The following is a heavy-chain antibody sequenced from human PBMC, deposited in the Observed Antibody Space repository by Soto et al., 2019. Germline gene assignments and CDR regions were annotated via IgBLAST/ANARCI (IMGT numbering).Heavy chain of an antibody. J-gene: IGHJ4*02. Sequence: QVQLVESGGGVVQPGRSLRLSCAASGFTFSSYAMHWVRQAPGKGLEWVAVISYDGSNKYYADSVKGRFTISRDNFKNTLYLQMNSLRAEDTAVYYCARAKLAVAGIFDYWGQGTLVTVSS. V-gene: IGHV3-30-3*01. CDR3: ARAKLAVAGIFDY. CDR1: GFTFSSYA. CDR2: ISYDGSNK. D-gene: IGHD6-19*01.